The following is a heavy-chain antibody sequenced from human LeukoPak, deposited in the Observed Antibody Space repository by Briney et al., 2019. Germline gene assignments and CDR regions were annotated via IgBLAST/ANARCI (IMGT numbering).Heavy chain of an antibody. CDR2: INHSGST. CDR3: ARQRDYGMSFDY. CDR1: GGSFSGYY. Sequence: SETLSLTCAVYGGSFSGYYWSWIRQPPGKGLEWIGEINHSGSTNYNPSLKSRVTISVDTSKNQFSLKLSSVTAADTAVYYCARQRDYGMSFDYWGQGTLVTVSS. J-gene: IGHJ4*02. V-gene: IGHV4-34*01. D-gene: IGHD4-17*01.